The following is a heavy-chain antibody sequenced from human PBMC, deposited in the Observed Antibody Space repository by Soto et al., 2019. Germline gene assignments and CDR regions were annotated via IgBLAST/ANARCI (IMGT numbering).Heavy chain of an antibody. CDR3: ARDTNGLHY. V-gene: IGHV3-74*01. CDR2: ISTDGSIT. J-gene: IGHJ4*02. Sequence: GGSLRLSCAASGLIFSNYKMHWVRQAPGKGLVWVSRISTDGSITDYAESVKGRFTVSRDNAKNTLYLQMNSLRVDDTAVYYCARDTNGLHYWGQGTLVTVSS. CDR1: GLIFSNYK. D-gene: IGHD2-8*01.